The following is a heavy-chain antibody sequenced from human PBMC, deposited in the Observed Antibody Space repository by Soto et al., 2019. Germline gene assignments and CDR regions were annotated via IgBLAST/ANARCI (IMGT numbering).Heavy chain of an antibody. Sequence: ASVKVSCKASGYTFTSYGISWVRQAPGQGLEWMGWISAYNGNTNYAPQLQGRVTMTTDTSTSTAYMELRSLRSDDTAGYYCARVWGAAAGTNWFDPWGQGTLVTVSS. CDR2: ISAYNGNT. D-gene: IGHD6-13*01. CDR1: GYTFTSYG. V-gene: IGHV1-18*01. J-gene: IGHJ5*02. CDR3: ARVWGAAAGTNWFDP.